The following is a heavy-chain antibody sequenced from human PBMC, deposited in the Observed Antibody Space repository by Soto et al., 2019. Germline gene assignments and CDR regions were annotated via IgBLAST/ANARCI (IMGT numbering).Heavy chain of an antibody. V-gene: IGHV4-31*03. CDR3: ARAGGSGSPWYNWFDP. J-gene: IGHJ5*02. CDR2: IYYSGST. CDR1: GCSISSGGYY. Sequence: SETLSLTCTVSGCSISSGGYYWSWIRQHPGKGLEWIGYIYYSGSTSHNPSLKSRVTISVDTSKDPFSLKLSSGTAADTAVYYCARAGGSGSPWYNWFDPWGQGTPVTVSS. D-gene: IGHD3-3*01.